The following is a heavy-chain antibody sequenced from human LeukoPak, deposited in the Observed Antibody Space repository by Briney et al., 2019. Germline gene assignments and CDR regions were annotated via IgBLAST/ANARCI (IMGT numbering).Heavy chain of an antibody. D-gene: IGHD6-19*01. V-gene: IGHV1-2*02. J-gene: IGHJ4*02. CDR1: GYTFTGYY. CDR2: INPNSGGT. CDR3: ARQGSGWYSELFDY. Sequence: ASVKVSCKASGYTFTGYYMHWVRQAPGQGLEWMGWINPNSGGTNYAQKFQGRVTMTRDTSISTAYMELSRLRSDDTAVYYCARQGSGWYSELFDYWGQGTLVTVSS.